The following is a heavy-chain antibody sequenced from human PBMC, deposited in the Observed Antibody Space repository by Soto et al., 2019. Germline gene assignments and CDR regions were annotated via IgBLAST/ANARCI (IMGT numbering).Heavy chain of an antibody. CDR2: ISSGNTFI. CDR3: ELGYCSGGNCYTPLFEN. CDR1: GFNFNEYD. J-gene: IGHJ4*02. D-gene: IGHD2-15*01. V-gene: IGHV3-21*01. Sequence: GGSLRLSCSASGFNFNEYDMNWVRQAPGKGLEWVSSISSGNTFIHYADAVKGRFTISRDNAKNSLNLQVNSLRADDTAVYYCELGYCSGGNCYTPLFENGGQGTLVTVSS.